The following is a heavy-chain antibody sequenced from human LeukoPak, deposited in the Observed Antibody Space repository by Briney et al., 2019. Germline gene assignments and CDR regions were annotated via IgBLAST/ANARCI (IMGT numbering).Heavy chain of an antibody. Sequence: PGGSLRLSCAASGFTFNSYWRSWVRQAPGKGLEWVANIKEEGSEKYYVDSVKGRFTISRDNAKNSLYLQMNSLRGEDTAVYYCARDRRWFGGSYFWGQGALVTVSS. CDR2: IKEEGSEK. D-gene: IGHD3-10*01. J-gene: IGHJ4*02. CDR3: ARDRRWFGGSYF. CDR1: GFTFNSYW. V-gene: IGHV3-7*01.